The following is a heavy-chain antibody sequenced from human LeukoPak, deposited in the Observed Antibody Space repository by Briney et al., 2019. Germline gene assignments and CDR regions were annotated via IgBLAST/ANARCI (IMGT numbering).Heavy chain of an antibody. J-gene: IGHJ4*02. CDR2: IKQDGSEK. CDR1: GFTFSSYW. D-gene: IGHD3-22*01. Sequence: PGGSLRLSCAASGFTFSSYWMSWVRQAPGKGLEWVANIKQDGSEKYYVDSVKGRFTISRDNAKNSLYLQMNSLRAEDTAVYYCTSHTGTDDSSGYYYYYWGQGTLVTVSS. V-gene: IGHV3-7*01. CDR3: TSHTGTDDSSGYYYYY.